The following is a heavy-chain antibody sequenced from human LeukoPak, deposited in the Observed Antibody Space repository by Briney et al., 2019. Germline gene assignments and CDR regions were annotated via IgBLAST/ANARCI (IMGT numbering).Heavy chain of an antibody. CDR3: ARDEGIVVSGFDY. V-gene: IGHV4-34*01. CDR1: GGSFSGYY. D-gene: IGHD3-22*01. Sequence: SETLSLTCAVYGGSFSGYYWSWIRQPPGKGLEWIGEINHSGSTNYNPSLKSRVTISVDTSKNQFSLKLSSVTAADTAVYYCARDEGIVVSGFDYWGQGTLVTVSS. J-gene: IGHJ4*02. CDR2: INHSGST.